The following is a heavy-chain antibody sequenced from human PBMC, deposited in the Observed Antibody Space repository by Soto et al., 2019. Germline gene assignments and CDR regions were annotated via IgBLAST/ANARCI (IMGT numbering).Heavy chain of an antibody. V-gene: IGHV3-23*01. CDR2: ISGSGGSS. D-gene: IGHD6-13*01. J-gene: IGHJ6*02. Sequence: EVQLLESGGALEHPGGSLRLSCAAAGFAFSTYAMTWVRQAPGKGLEWVSVISGSGGSSYYAASVKGRFTISRDNSKNSLFLQMNGLRAEDTAVYYCAKVTKRAAAGRYEYYKYGMDVWGLGTTVTVSS. CDR3: AKVTKRAAAGRYEYYKYGMDV. CDR1: GFAFSTYA.